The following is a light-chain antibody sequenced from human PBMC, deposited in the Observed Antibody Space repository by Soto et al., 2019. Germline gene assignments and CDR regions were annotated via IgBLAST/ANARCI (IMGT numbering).Light chain of an antibody. CDR1: QSVSSN. J-gene: IGKJ4*02. CDR2: GAS. V-gene: IGKV3D-20*02. Sequence: EIVMTQSPATLSVSPGERATLCCRASQSVSSNLAWYQQKPGQAPRLLIYGASTRATGIPDRFSGSGSGTDFTLTSSRLEPEDSAVYYCQQRSNWPLTCGGGTKG. CDR3: QQRSNWPLT.